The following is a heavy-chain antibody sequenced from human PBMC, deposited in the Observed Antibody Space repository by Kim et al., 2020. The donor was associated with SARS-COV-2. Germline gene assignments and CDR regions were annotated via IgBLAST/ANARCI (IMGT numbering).Heavy chain of an antibody. CDR1: GGSISSGGYY. J-gene: IGHJ3*02. Sequence: SETLSLTCTVSGGSISSGGYYWRWIRQHPGTGLEWIGYIYYSGSTYYNPSLKSRVTISVDTSKNQFSLKLSSVTAADTAVYYCARASLTMIVVVGAFDIRGQGTMVTVSS. CDR2: IYYSGST. D-gene: IGHD3-22*01. V-gene: IGHV4-31*03. CDR3: ARASLTMIVVVGAFDI.